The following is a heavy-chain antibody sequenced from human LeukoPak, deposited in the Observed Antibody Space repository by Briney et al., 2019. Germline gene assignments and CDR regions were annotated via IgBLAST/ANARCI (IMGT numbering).Heavy chain of an antibody. CDR1: GGSITGYH. D-gene: IGHD3-22*01. Sequence: SETLSLTCSVSGGSITGYHWSWIRQPPGKGLEYIAYIHFTGITNYNPSLQSRVTISVDTSKNQFSLELSSVTAADTAVYYCARGGRNYDSSGYYPYYFDYWGQGTLVTVSS. V-gene: IGHV4-59*01. CDR2: IHFTGIT. CDR3: ARGGRNYDSSGYYPYYFDY. J-gene: IGHJ4*02.